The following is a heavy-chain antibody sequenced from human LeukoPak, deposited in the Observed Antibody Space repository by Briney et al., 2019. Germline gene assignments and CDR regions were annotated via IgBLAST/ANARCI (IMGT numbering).Heavy chain of an antibody. J-gene: IGHJ4*02. CDR3: AREGGHNWYFDY. CDR2: IWYDGSNK. V-gene: IGHV3-33*01. CDR1: GFTFSSYG. D-gene: IGHD1-20*01. Sequence: GGSLRLSCAASGFTFSSYGMHWVRQAPGKGLEWMAVIWYDGSNKYYADSVKGRFPISRDNSKNTLYLQMNSLRAEDTAVYYCAREGGHNWYFDYWGQGTLVTVSS.